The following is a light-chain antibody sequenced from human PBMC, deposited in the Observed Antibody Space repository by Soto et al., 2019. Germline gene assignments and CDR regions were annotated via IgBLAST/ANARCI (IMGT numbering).Light chain of an antibody. Sequence: EIVLTQSPATLSLSPGERATLSCRASQSVSSYLAWYQQKPGQAPRLLIYDASNRATGIPARFSGSGSGTDFTLTISGLEPEDFAVYFCQLYGSSPPRYTFGQGTKVDIK. CDR3: QLYGSSPPRYT. CDR2: DAS. J-gene: IGKJ2*01. CDR1: QSVSSY. V-gene: IGKV3-11*01.